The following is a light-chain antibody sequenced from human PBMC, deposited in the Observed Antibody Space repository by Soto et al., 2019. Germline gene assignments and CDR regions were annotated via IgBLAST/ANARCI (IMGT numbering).Light chain of an antibody. CDR2: DAS. Sequence: EIVLTQSPGTLSLSPGERATLSCRASQSVNNNFLAWYQQKPGQAPSLLIYDASSRATGIPDRVSGSGSCTHLTLIISSLESEDLVVYSFQHYVTSPRTIGGGAKMELK. V-gene: IGKV3-20*01. CDR1: QSVNNNF. J-gene: IGKJ4*01. CDR3: QHYVTSPRT.